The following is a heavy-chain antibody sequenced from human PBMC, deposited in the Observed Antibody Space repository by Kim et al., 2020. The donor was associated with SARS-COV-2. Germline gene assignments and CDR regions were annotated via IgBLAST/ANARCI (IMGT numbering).Heavy chain of an antibody. D-gene: IGHD4-4*01. J-gene: IGHJ4*02. CDR3: ARGRSLMTTTPNHFDT. Sequence: ASVKVSCKASGYTFTDYFIHWVRQAPGQGLEWMGWINPKSGGTSYAQKFQGRVTMTRDTSISTAYMEMSRLRSEDTAVYYCARGRSLMTTTPNHFDTWGQGALVIVSS. V-gene: IGHV1-2*02. CDR2: INPKSGGT. CDR1: GYTFTDYF.